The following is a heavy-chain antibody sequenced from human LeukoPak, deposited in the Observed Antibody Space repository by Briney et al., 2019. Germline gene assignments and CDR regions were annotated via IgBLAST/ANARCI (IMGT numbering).Heavy chain of an antibody. CDR3: AKDLIWFGELGDYGMDV. Sequence: GGSLRLSCAASGFTFDDYAMHWVWQAPGKGLEWVSGISWNSGSIGYADSVKGRFTISRDNAKNSLYLQMNSLRAEDTALYYCAKDLIWFGELGDYGMDVWGQGTTVTVSS. D-gene: IGHD3-10*01. CDR1: GFTFDDYA. J-gene: IGHJ6*02. CDR2: ISWNSGSI. V-gene: IGHV3-9*01.